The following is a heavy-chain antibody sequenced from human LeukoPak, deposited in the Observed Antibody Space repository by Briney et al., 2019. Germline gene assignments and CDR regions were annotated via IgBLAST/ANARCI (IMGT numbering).Heavy chain of an antibody. V-gene: IGHV3-33*01. Sequence: GGSLRLSCAASGFTFSSYGMHWVRQAPGKGREWVALIWYDGSNKYYTDYVKGRLTSSRDNSQNTLYLQMNSLRAEDTAIYYCAREGPRGNSQFDYWGQGTLVTVSS. J-gene: IGHJ4*02. D-gene: IGHD2/OR15-2a*01. CDR3: AREGPRGNSQFDY. CDR2: IWYDGSNK. CDR1: GFTFSSYG.